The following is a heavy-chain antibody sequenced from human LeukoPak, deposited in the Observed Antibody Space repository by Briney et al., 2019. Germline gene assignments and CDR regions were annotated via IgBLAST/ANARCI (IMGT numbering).Heavy chain of an antibody. D-gene: IGHD2-21*02. V-gene: IGHV4-34*01. CDR1: GGSFSGYY. CDR3: ASVVVTAGSPNWFDP. J-gene: IGHJ5*02. CDR2: INHSGST. Sequence: PSETLSLTCAVYGGSFSGYYWSWIRQPPGKGLEWIGEINHSGSTNYNPSLKSRVTISVDTSKNQFSLKLSSVTAADTAVYYCASVVVTAGSPNWFDPWGQGTLVTVSS.